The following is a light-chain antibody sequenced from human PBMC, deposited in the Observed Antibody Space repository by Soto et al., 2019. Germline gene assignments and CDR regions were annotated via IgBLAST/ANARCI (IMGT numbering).Light chain of an antibody. J-gene: IGKJ5*01. CDR1: QSVSSSY. V-gene: IGKV3D-15*01. CDR2: GAS. Sequence: VITQCPSTLSMSQWERATLSCRASQSVSSSYLAWYQQKPGQAPRLLIYGASSRATGIPDRFSGSGSGTEFTLTISSLQSEDFAVYYCQQSNNWPPRISFGQRTRLEIK. CDR3: QQSNNWPPRIS.